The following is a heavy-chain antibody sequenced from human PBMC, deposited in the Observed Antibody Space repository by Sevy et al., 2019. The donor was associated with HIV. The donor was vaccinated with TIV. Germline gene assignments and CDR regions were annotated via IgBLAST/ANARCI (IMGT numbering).Heavy chain of an antibody. J-gene: IGHJ4*02. D-gene: IGHD5-12*01. V-gene: IGHV1-24*01. CDR2: FDPEDGKT. Sequence: ASVKVSGKVSRYSLTELSMHWVRQAPGKGLEWMGGFDPEDGKTIYAEKIQGRVTMTEDTSTDTAYMEPSSLRSEDTAVFYGVGSRSGLPHFDYWGQGTLVTVSS. CDR3: VGSRSGLPHFDY. CDR1: RYSLTELS.